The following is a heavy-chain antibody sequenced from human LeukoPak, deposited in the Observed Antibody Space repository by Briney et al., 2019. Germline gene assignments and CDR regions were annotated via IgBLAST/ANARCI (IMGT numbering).Heavy chain of an antibody. Sequence: AGSLSLSCAACACDVSLLWMQWVRQPAGKGLVWIQHNNADGSNTHYAYSVKGRFTISTDNSNNTRHVQLSSLRAEDTALYYCVRDRGTPDSFNIWGQGTMVTVSS. D-gene: IGHD1-1*01. V-gene: IGHV3-74*01. CDR1: ACDVSLLW. CDR2: NNADGSNT. CDR3: VRDRGTPDSFNI. J-gene: IGHJ3*02.